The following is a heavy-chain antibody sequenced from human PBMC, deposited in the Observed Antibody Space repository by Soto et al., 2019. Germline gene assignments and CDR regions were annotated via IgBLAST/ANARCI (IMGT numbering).Heavy chain of an antibody. D-gene: IGHD3-10*01. V-gene: IGHV3-53*01. Sequence: GGSLRLSCAASGFTVSSNYMSWVRQAPGKGLEWVSVIYSGGNTYYADSVKGRFTISRDNSKNTLYLQMNSLRAEDTAVYYCASAGSYYYGSGPNWFDPWGQGTLVTVSS. J-gene: IGHJ5*02. CDR1: GFTVSSNY. CDR2: IYSGGNT. CDR3: ASAGSYYYGSGPNWFDP.